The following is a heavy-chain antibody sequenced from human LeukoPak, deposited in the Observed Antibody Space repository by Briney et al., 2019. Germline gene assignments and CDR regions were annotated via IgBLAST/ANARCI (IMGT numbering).Heavy chain of an antibody. CDR1: GGSISSYY. D-gene: IGHD3-10*01. CDR3: ARYRGVIRGYFDY. J-gene: IGHJ4*02. CDR2: IYYSGST. Sequence: SETLSLTCTVSGGSISSYYWSWIRQPPGKGLEWIGYIYYSGSTNYNPSLKSRVTISVDTSKNQFSLKLSSVTAADTVVYYCARYRGVIRGYFDYWGQGTLVTVSS. V-gene: IGHV4-59*01.